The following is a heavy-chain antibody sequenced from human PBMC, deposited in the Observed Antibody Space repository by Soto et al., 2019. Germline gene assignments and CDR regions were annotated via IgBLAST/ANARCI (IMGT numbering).Heavy chain of an antibody. V-gene: IGHV5-51*01. CDR3: ARALQPPTYYYGMDV. J-gene: IGHJ6*02. D-gene: IGHD4-4*01. CDR2: IYPGDSDT. CDR1: GYSFTSYW. Sequence: GESLKISCKGSGYSFTSYWIGWVRQMHGKGLEWMGIIYPGDSDTRYSPSFQGQVTISADKSISTAYLQWSSLKASDTAMYYCARALQPPTYYYGMDVWGQETTVTVSS.